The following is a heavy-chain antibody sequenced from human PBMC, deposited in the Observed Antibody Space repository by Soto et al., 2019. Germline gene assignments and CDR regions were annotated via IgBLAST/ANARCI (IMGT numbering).Heavy chain of an antibody. D-gene: IGHD6-13*01. CDR3: ASRSAGGAAAGLFDY. V-gene: IGHV1-3*01. Sequence: QVQLVQSGAEVKKPGASVKVSCKASGYTFTSYAMHWVRQAPGQRLEWMGWINAGNGNTKYSQKFQGRVTITRDTSASTAYRERSSLRSEDTAVYYCASRSAGGAAAGLFDYWGQGTLVTVSS. CDR1: GYTFTSYA. J-gene: IGHJ4*02. CDR2: INAGNGNT.